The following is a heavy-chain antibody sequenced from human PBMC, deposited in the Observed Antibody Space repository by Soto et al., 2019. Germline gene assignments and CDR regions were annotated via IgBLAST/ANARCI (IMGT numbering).Heavy chain of an antibody. J-gene: IGHJ4*02. CDR1: GGSFSGYY. D-gene: IGHD3-10*01. Sequence: SETLSLTCAVYGGSFSGYYWSWIRLPPGKGLEWIGEINHSGSTNYNPSLKSRVTISVDTSKNQFSLKLSSVTAADTAVYYCARGRGLLWVVDYFDYWGQGTLVTVSS. CDR2: INHSGST. V-gene: IGHV4-34*01. CDR3: ARGRGLLWVVDYFDY.